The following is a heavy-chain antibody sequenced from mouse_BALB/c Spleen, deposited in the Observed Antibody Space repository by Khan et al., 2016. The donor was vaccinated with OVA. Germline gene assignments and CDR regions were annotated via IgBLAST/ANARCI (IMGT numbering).Heavy chain of an antibody. CDR3: ARPSYYGNPWFTY. D-gene: IGHD2-10*01. J-gene: IGHJ3*01. V-gene: IGHV5-9*02. CDR1: GFVFISYD. Sequence: VELVESGGGLAKPGGSLKLSCAASGFVFISYDMSWVRQTTERRLEWVATICRGGSYSYYPESVKGRFTITRDIARKTLYLQMSSLRSEDTAFYYCARPSYYGNPWFTYWGQGILVTV. CDR2: ICRGGSYS.